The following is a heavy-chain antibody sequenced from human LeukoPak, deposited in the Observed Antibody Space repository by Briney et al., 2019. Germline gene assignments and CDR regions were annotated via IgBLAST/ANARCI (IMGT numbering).Heavy chain of an antibody. CDR3: PKDRTSQAY. D-gene: IGHD3-3*01. Sequence: PGGSLRLSCAASGFTFSNYWMSWVRQTPGKGLEWVANIKEDGSDKYYVDSLKGRFTISRDNAKNSLYLQMNSLRAEDTAVYYWPKDRTSQAYWGKGPLVTVSS. J-gene: IGHJ4*02. CDR1: GFTFSNYW. CDR2: IKEDGSDK. V-gene: IGHV3-7*03.